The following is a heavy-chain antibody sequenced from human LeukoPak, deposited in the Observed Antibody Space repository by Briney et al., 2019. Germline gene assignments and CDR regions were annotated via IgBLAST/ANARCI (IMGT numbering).Heavy chain of an antibody. J-gene: IGHJ4*02. Sequence: ASVTVSFTASGYTFTSYGISWVRQAPGQGLEWMGWISAYNGNTNYAQKLQGRVTMTTDTSTSTAYMELRSLRSDDTAMYYCARDGINCSGGSCYVDYWGQGTLVTVSS. D-gene: IGHD2-15*01. CDR2: ISAYNGNT. CDR3: ARDGINCSGGSCYVDY. CDR1: GYTFTSYG. V-gene: IGHV1-18*01.